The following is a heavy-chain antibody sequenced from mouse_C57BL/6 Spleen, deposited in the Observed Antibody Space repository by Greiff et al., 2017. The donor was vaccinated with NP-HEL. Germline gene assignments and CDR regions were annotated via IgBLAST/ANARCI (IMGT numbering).Heavy chain of an antibody. D-gene: IGHD3-2*02. Sequence: EVQLQQSEGGLVQPGSSMKLSCTASGFTFSDYYMAWVRQVPEKGLEWVANINYDGSSTYYLDSLKSRFIISRDNAKNILYLQMSSLKSEDTATYYCARTTAQATAWFAYWGQGTLVTVSA. CDR1: GFTFSDYY. V-gene: IGHV5-16*01. CDR2: INYDGSST. CDR3: ARTTAQATAWFAY. J-gene: IGHJ3*01.